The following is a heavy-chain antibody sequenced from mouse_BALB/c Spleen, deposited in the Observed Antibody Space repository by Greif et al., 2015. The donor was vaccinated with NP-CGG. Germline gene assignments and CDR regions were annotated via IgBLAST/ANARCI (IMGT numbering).Heavy chain of an antibody. CDR3: ARRDYDGAWFAY. V-gene: IGHV1-9*01. D-gene: IGHD2-4*01. Sequence: VQRVESGAELMKPGASVKISCKATGYTFSSYWIEWVKQRPGHGLEWIGEILPGSGSTNYNEKFKGKATFTADTSSNTAYMQLSSLTSEDSAVYYCARRDYDGAWFAYWGQGTLVTVSA. CDR2: ILPGSGST. J-gene: IGHJ3*01. CDR1: GYTFSSYW.